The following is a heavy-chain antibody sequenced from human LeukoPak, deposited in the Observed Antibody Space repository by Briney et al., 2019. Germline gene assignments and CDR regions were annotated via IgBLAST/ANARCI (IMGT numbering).Heavy chain of an antibody. Sequence: GASVKVSCKASGGTFSSYAISWVRQAPGQGLEWMGGIIPIFGTANYAQKFQGRVTITADESTSTAYMELSSLRSEDTAVYYCARSLYYYDSSGYYPFGYWGQGTLVTVSS. CDR1: GGTFSSYA. CDR2: IIPIFGTA. V-gene: IGHV1-69*13. D-gene: IGHD3-22*01. J-gene: IGHJ4*02. CDR3: ARSLYYYDSSGYYPFGY.